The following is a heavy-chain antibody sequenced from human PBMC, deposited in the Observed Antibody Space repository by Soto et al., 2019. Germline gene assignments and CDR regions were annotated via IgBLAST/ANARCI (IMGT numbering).Heavy chain of an antibody. CDR2: ISGSGGST. CDR3: AKNYDSSGYYLEAFDI. V-gene: IGHV3-23*01. J-gene: IGHJ3*02. CDR1: GFTFSSYA. D-gene: IGHD3-22*01. Sequence: GGSLRLSCAASGFTFSSYAMSWVRQAPGKGLEWVSAISGSGGSTYYADSVKGRFTISRDNSKNTLYLQMNSLRAEDTAVYYCAKNYDSSGYYLEAFDIWGQGTMVTVSS.